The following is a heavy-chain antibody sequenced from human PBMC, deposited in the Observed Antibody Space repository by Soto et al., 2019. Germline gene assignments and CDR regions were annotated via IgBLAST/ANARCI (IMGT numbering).Heavy chain of an antibody. D-gene: IGHD1-26*01. J-gene: IGHJ4*02. Sequence: KPSETLSLTCTVSGGSISSYYWSWIRQPPGKGLEWIGYIYYSGSTNYNPSLKSRVTISVDTSKNQFSLKLSSVTAADTAVYYCARSRGIVGATLGLDYWGQGTLVTVSS. V-gene: IGHV4-59*01. CDR2: IYYSGST. CDR1: GGSISSYY. CDR3: ARSRGIVGATLGLDY.